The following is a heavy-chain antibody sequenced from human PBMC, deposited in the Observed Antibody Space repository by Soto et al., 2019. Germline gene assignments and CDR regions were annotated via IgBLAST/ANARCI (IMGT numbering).Heavy chain of an antibody. CDR1: GGSISSGGYY. Sequence: SETLSLTCTVSGGSISSGGYYWSWIRQHPGKGLEWIGYIYYSGSTYYNPSLKSRVTISVDTSKNQFSLKLSSVTAADTAVYYCARHITIFGVVRGGNWFDPWGQGTLVTVSS. CDR2: IYYSGST. V-gene: IGHV4-39*01. D-gene: IGHD3-3*01. CDR3: ARHITIFGVVRGGNWFDP. J-gene: IGHJ5*02.